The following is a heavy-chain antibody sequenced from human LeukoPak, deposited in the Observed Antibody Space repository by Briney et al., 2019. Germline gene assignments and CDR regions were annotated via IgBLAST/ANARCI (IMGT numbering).Heavy chain of an antibody. Sequence: SETLSLTCAVYGGSFSGYYWSWIRQPPGKGLEWIGEINHSGSTNYNPSLKSRVTISVDTSKNQFSLKLSSVTAADTAVYYCARRRDSSGYYRLNPLALKYYYMDVWGKGTTVTVSS. CDR3: ARRRDSSGYYRLNPLALKYYYMDV. V-gene: IGHV4-34*01. J-gene: IGHJ6*03. CDR1: GGSFSGYY. CDR2: INHSGST. D-gene: IGHD3-22*01.